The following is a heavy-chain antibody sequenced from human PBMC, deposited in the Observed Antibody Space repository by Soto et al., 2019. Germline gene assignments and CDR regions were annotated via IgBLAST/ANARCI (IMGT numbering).Heavy chain of an antibody. Sequence: GGSLRLSCVASGFSLANFPMNWVRQTPGKGLEWISYISPRGDNIYYAESVKGRFTISRDNARNSLFLQMNSLRDEDAALYYCATGPHLNLGSPYYFDSWGQGVPVTVSS. V-gene: IGHV3-48*02. D-gene: IGHD5-12*01. CDR3: ATGPHLNLGSPYYFDS. CDR1: GFSLANFP. CDR2: ISPRGDNI. J-gene: IGHJ4*02.